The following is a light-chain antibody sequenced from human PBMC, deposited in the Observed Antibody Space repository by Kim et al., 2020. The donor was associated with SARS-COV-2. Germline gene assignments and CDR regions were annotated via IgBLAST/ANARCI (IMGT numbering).Light chain of an antibody. Sequence: QSVTISCTGTSSDVGGYTYVLCYHHAPGIAPTVMISEVTKKHSGVPDHFSGSNSGNMASLTVSGLQSDDETDDYFSTYAGSNNLIFGRGTQLTVL. CDR2: EVT. CDR1: SSDVGGYTY. J-gene: IGLJ2*01. V-gene: IGLV2-8*01. CDR3: STYAGSNNLI.